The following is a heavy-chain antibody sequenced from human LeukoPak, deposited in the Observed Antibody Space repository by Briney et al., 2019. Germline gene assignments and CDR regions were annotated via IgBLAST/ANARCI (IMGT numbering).Heavy chain of an antibody. V-gene: IGHV3-23*01. J-gene: IGHJ4*02. CDR3: AKDLGGVTGSFDY. CDR1: GFTFSIYT. CDR2: ISGSGGST. Sequence: GGSLRLSCAASGFTFSIYTMNWVRQAPGKGLEWVSAISGSGGSTYYADSVKGRFTISRDNSKNTLYLQMNSLRAEDTAVYYCAKDLGGVTGSFDYWGQGTLVTVSS. D-gene: IGHD2-21*02.